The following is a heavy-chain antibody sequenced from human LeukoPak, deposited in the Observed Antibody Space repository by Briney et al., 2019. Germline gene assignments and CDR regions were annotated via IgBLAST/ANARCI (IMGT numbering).Heavy chain of an antibody. CDR1: GGSISSYY. V-gene: IGHV4-59*01. CDR3: ARSGALTGYLY. CDR2: IYYSGNT. J-gene: IGHJ4*02. D-gene: IGHD3-9*01. Sequence: SETLSLTCTVSGGSISSYYWSWIRQPPGKGLEWIGYIYYSGNTNYNPSLKSRVTISVDTSKNQFSLKLSSVTAADTAVYYCARSGALTGYLYWGQGTLVTVSS.